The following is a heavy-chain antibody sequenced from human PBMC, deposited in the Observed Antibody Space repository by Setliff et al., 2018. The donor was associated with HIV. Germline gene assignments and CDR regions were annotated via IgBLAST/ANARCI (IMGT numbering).Heavy chain of an antibody. CDR1: GFTFSRYE. CDR2: ISSSGGTI. Sequence: GGSLRLSCAAYGFTFSRYEMNWVRPGPGKGLDGVSYISSSGGTIYYADSVKGRFTISRDNAKNSLYLQMNSLRAEYTAVYYCARDSSSWYEFYFDCWGQGTLVTVSS. D-gene: IGHD6-13*01. V-gene: IGHV3-48*03. J-gene: IGHJ4*02. CDR3: ARDSSSWYEFYFDC.